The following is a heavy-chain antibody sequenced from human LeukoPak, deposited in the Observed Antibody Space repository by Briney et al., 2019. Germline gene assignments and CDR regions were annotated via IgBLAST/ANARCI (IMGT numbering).Heavy chain of an antibody. CDR2: INPNSGDT. CDR1: GYTFSDYY. Sequence: ASVKVSCKTSGYTFSDYYIHWIRQAPGQGLEWVGWINPNSGDTDYAQKFQGRVTMTRDTSISTAYMELSRLRSDDTAVYYCARGTQWLVGSTLDYWGQGTLVTVSS. V-gene: IGHV1-2*02. D-gene: IGHD6-19*01. J-gene: IGHJ4*02. CDR3: ARGTQWLVGSTLDY.